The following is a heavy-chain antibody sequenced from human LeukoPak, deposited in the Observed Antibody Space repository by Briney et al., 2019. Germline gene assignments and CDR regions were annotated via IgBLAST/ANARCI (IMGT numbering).Heavy chain of an antibody. D-gene: IGHD1-14*01. CDR1: GFTFRTHG. V-gene: IGHV3-30*18. Sequence: GGSLRLSCAVSGFTFRTHGMHWVRQAPGKGLEWVALTSYGGGEKYYADSVKGRFTVSRDNSKNTLVLQMNNLRPDDTAIYYCAKDSSYGKDGVDVWGQGTTVTVSS. CDR3: AKDSSYGKDGVDV. CDR2: TSYGGGEK. J-gene: IGHJ6*02.